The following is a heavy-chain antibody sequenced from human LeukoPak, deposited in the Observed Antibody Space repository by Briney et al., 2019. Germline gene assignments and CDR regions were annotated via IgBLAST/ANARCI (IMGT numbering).Heavy chain of an antibody. Sequence: GTSVKVSCKASGFTSTNFAVQWVRQARGQRLEWKGWIIVGGGATKCAQDFQERVTITRDLSTSTLYMELRSLTSEDTAVYYCAADLSNPRMGASYLDSWGQGTLVTVSS. CDR2: IIVGGGAT. CDR1: GFTSTNFA. V-gene: IGHV1-58*01. D-gene: IGHD3-16*01. J-gene: IGHJ4*02. CDR3: AADLSNPRMGASYLDS.